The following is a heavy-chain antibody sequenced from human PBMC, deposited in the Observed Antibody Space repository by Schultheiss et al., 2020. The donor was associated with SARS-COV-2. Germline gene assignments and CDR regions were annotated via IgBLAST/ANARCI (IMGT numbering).Heavy chain of an antibody. V-gene: IGHV3-74*01. CDR3: VRDGYFYGLDV. J-gene: IGHJ6*02. Sequence: GGSLRLSCAVSGFAFSTYWMHWVRQAPGKGLVWVSRINSDGSSTNYADSVKGRFTISRDKAKNTLYLQMNSLRDEDTAVYYCVRDGYFYGLDVWGQGTTVTVSS. CDR1: GFAFSTYW. CDR2: INSDGSST.